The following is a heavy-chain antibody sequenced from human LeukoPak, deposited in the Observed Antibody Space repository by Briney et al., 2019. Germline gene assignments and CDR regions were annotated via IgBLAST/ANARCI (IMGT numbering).Heavy chain of an antibody. J-gene: IGHJ5*02. CDR2: IYTSGSA. V-gene: IGHV4-61*02. CDR1: GGSISSGSYY. CDR3: ARQGIAAAGTQSWFDP. D-gene: IGHD6-13*01. Sequence: SETLSLTCTVSGGSISSGSYYWSWIRQPAGKGLEWIGRIYTSGSANYNPSLKSRVTISIDTSKKQFSLNLNSVTAADTAVYYCARQGIAAAGTQSWFDPWGQGTLVTVSS.